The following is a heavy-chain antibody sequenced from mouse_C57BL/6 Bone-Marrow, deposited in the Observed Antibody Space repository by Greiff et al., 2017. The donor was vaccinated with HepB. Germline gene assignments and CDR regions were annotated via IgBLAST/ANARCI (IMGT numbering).Heavy chain of an antibody. CDR1: GFTFSDYG. Sequence: EVQLVESGGGLVKPGGSLKLSCAASGFTFSDYGMHWVRQAPEKGLEWVAYISSGSSTIYYADTVKGRFTISRDNAKNTLFLQMTSLRSEDTAMYYCARYSNYGGYYAMDYWGQGTSVTVSS. D-gene: IGHD2-5*01. CDR2: ISSGSSTI. V-gene: IGHV5-17*01. J-gene: IGHJ4*01. CDR3: ARYSNYGGYYAMDY.